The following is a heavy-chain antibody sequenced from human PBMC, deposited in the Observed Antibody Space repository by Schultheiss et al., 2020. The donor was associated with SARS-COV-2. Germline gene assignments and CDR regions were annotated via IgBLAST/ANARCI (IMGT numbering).Heavy chain of an antibody. D-gene: IGHD1-7*01. V-gene: IGHV4-34*01. Sequence: SETLSLTCAVYGGSFSGYYWSWIRQPPGKGLEWIGEIYHSGSTNYNPSLKSRVTISVDTSKNQFSLKLSSVTAADTAVYYCARSVRNWNYVGYFDYWGQGTLVTVSS. J-gene: IGHJ4*02. CDR1: GGSFSGYY. CDR3: ARSVRNWNYVGYFDY. CDR2: IYHSGST.